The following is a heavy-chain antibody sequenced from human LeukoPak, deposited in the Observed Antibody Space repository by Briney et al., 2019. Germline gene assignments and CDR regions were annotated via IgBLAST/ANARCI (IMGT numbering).Heavy chain of an antibody. CDR3: AIDPYGSGSYYTY. J-gene: IGHJ4*02. V-gene: IGHV1-2*02. Sequence: ASMTVSCKASGYTFNGYYMHWVRQAPGQGLEWMGWINPKSGGTNYAQTFEGRVTITRDTDKSTAYMELSRLTSDHTAVYYCAIDPYGSGSYYTYCGQGTLVTVSS. CDR2: INPKSGGT. D-gene: IGHD3-10*01. CDR1: GYTFNGYY.